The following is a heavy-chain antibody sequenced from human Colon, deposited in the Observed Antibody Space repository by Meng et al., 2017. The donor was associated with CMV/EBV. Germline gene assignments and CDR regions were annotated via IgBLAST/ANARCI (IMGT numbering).Heavy chain of an antibody. V-gene: IGHV3-48*03. CDR1: GFTFSDYE. CDR3: AQPGGYGDYGMDV. CDR2: VNHRGTTI. J-gene: IGHJ6*02. Sequence: SCVGSGFTFSDYEMNWVRQAPGMGLEWVAYVNHRGTTIFYADSVKGRFTISRDNSKNSLYLQMNNLRAEDTAVYYCAQPGGYGDYGMDVWGQGTTVTVSS. D-gene: IGHD4-17*01.